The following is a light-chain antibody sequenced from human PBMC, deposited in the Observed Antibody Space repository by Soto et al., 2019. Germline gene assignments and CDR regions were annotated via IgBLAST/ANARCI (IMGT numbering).Light chain of an antibody. J-gene: IGLJ3*02. Sequence: QSVLTQPASVSGSPGQSITISCTGTTSDVGSYNYVSWYQQHPGKAPKLMIYEVSNRPSGVSDRFSGSKSGNTASLTISGLQADDEADYYCSSFTSSSTWVFGGGTQLTVL. CDR1: TSDVGSYNY. V-gene: IGLV2-14*01. CDR3: SSFTSSSTWV. CDR2: EVS.